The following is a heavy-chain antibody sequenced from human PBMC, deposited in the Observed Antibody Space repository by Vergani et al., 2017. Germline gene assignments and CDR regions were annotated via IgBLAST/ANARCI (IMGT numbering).Heavy chain of an antibody. CDR1: GYSFTSYW. CDR2: IYPGDSDT. D-gene: IGHD3-16*01. V-gene: IGHV5-51*03. Sequence: EVQLVQSGAEVKKPGESLKISCKGSGYSFTSYWIGWVRQMPGKGLEWMGIIYPGDSDTRYSPSFQGQVTISADKSISTASLQWSSLKASDTAMYYCARSTLHSGGGRAFDIWGQGTMVTVSS. CDR3: ARSTLHSGGGRAFDI. J-gene: IGHJ3*02.